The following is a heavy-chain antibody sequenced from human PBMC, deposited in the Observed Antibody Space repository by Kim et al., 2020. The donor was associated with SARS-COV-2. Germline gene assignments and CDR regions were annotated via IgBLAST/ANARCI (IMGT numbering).Heavy chain of an antibody. D-gene: IGHD6-6*01. J-gene: IGHJ6*03. CDR2: IRYDSRNT. CDR3: ARSNYNSSVDLSDYY. CDR1: GLTFDESE. V-gene: IGHV3-11*06. Sequence: GGSLRLSCAASGLTFDESEMSWVRQSPGKGLEWVAVIRYDSRNTDYADSVKGRFTISRDNAKNTLFLQMNSLRAEDTAVYYCARSNYNSSVDLSDYY.